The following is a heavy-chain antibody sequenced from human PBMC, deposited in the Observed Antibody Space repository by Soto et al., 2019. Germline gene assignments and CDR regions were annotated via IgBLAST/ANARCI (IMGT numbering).Heavy chain of an antibody. J-gene: IGHJ4*02. CDR3: AKDMAPWKTGYSYVIFDY. D-gene: IGHD5-18*01. Sequence: SPRLPRASPWFPLHTYILHLGPQAPSQGAEWVAVISFDGRSKDYADSVKGRFTISRDNSKNTLYLQMNSLRAEDTAVYYCAKDMAPWKTGYSYVIFDYWGQGTLVTVSS. V-gene: IGHV3-30*18. CDR2: ISFDGRSK. CDR1: WFPLHTYI.